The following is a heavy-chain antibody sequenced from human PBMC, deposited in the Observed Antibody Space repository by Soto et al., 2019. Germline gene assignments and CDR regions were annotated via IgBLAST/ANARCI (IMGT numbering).Heavy chain of an antibody. D-gene: IGHD1-7*01. Sequence: GGSLRLSCAASGFTFSSYWMSWVRQAPGKGLEWVANIKQDGSEKYYVDSVKGRFTISRDNAKNSLYLQMNSLRAEDTAVYYCARAGITRPTRLAVWGKGTTVTVSS. V-gene: IGHV3-7*01. J-gene: IGHJ6*04. CDR3: ARAGITRPTRLAV. CDR2: IKQDGSEK. CDR1: GFTFSSYW.